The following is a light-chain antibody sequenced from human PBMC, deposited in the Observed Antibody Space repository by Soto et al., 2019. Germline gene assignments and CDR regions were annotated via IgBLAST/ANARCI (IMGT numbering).Light chain of an antibody. CDR3: QQCFWHWT. CDR1: QSISSW. V-gene: IGKV1-5*01. Sequence: DIQNTPAPSPPSPSFGDRVTNSCRASQSISSWLAWYQQKPGKAPKLLIYDASSLESGVPSRFSGSGSGTEFTLTISSLQPDDFATYYCQQCFWHWTFGQGTKVDI. J-gene: IGKJ1*01. CDR2: DAS.